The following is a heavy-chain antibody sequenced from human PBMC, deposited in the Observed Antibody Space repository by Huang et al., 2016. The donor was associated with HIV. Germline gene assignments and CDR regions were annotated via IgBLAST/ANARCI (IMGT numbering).Heavy chain of an antibody. Sequence: QVQLVQSGAEVKKPGSSVKVSCKASGGTFSSYAISWVRQAPGQGLEGMGGIIPIFGTANYGQKFQGRGTVTADESTSTAYMELSSLRSEDTAVYYCARARGYYDSSVSYYFDYWGPGTLVTVSS. CDR1: GGTFSSYA. J-gene: IGHJ4*02. V-gene: IGHV1-69*13. D-gene: IGHD3-22*01. CDR2: IIPIFGTA. CDR3: ARARGYYDSSVSYYFDY.